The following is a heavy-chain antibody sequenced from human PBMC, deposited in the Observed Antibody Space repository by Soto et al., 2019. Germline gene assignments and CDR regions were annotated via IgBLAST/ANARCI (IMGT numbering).Heavy chain of an antibody. CDR3: ARAIPSIAARRRVQYGMDV. V-gene: IGHV3-21*01. D-gene: IGHD6-6*01. CDR2: ISSSSSYI. CDR1: GFTFSSYS. Sequence: GGCLRLSGAASGFTFSSYSRNWVRQAPGKGLEWVSSISSSSSYIYYADSVKGRFTISRDNAKNSLYLQMNSLRAEDTAVYYCARAIPSIAARRRVQYGMDVWGQETTVTVSS. J-gene: IGHJ6*02.